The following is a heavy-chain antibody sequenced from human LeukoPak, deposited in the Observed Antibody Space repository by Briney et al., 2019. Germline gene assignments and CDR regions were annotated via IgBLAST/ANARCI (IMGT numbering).Heavy chain of an antibody. CDR3: ARIGSRYSSGRPNYFFDC. J-gene: IGHJ4*02. V-gene: IGHV4-4*07. CDR1: GGSISSYY. D-gene: IGHD6-19*01. CDR2: IYTSGST. Sequence: ASETLSLTCTVSGGSISSYYWSWIRQPAGKGLEWIGRIYTSGSTNYNPSLKSRVTMSVDTSKNQFSLKLSSVTAADTAVYYCARIGSRYSSGRPNYFFDCWGQGTPVTVSS.